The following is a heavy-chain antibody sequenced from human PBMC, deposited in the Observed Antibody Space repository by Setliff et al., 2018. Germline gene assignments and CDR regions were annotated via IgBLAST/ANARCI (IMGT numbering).Heavy chain of an antibody. CDR1: GASISSGSYY. J-gene: IGHJ6*03. D-gene: IGHD3-10*01. CDR3: ARDWEITVVREVTQYYYYMDI. Sequence: SETLSLTCTVSGASISSGSYYWSWIRQPAGKGLEWIGHIHSSGSANYNSSLESRLTMSLDPSKKQFSLKLRSETAADTAVYYCARDWEITVVREVTQYYYYMDIWGKGNAVTVSS. V-gene: IGHV4-61*09. CDR2: IHSSGSA.